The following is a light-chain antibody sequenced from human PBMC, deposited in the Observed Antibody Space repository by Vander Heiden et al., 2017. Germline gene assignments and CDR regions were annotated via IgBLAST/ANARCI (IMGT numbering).Light chain of an antibody. V-gene: IGLV2-11*01. Sequence: QSALTQPRSVSGSPGPSVTIPCSGTSSDVGAYNYVSWYQHHPGKAPKLMICDVSKRPSGVPDRFSGSKSGNTASLTISGLQAEDEADYYCCSYAGSYTSMFGGGTKLTVL. CDR1: SSDVGAYNY. CDR3: CSYAGSYTSM. J-gene: IGLJ3*02. CDR2: DVS.